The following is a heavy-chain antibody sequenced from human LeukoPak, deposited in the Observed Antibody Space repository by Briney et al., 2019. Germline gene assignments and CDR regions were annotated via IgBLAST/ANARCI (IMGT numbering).Heavy chain of an antibody. CDR1: GFTFSSYW. CDR3: AGSVCTYGYGY. Sequence: GGSLRLSCAASGFTFSSYWMHWVRQAPGKGLVWVSRINGDGSRTTYADSVKGRFSISRDNAKNTVYLQMNSLRAEDTAVYYCAGSVCTYGYGYWGQGTLVTVSS. CDR2: INGDGSRT. V-gene: IGHV3-74*01. J-gene: IGHJ4*02. D-gene: IGHD5-18*01.